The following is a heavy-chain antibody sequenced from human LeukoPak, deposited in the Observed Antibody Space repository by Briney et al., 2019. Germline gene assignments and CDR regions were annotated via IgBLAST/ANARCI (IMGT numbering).Heavy chain of an antibody. Sequence: GESLKISCKGSGYSFTSYWIGWVRQMPGKGLEWMGIIYPGDSDTRYSPSFQGQVTISADKSISTAYLQWSSLKASDTAMYYCASSLPGRDGYPHDAFDIWGQGTVVTVSS. V-gene: IGHV5-51*01. CDR3: ASSLPGRDGYPHDAFDI. D-gene: IGHD5-24*01. J-gene: IGHJ3*02. CDR2: IYPGDSDT. CDR1: GYSFTSYW.